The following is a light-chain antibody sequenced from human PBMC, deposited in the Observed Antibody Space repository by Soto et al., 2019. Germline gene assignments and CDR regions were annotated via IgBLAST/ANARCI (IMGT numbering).Light chain of an antibody. Sequence: DVRMTQSPSSLSASVGDTITITCRASRTINTYLNWFQQKLGEPPRLLIYGASTLHDGVPSRFSGSGSVADFTLTICGLQPEDVASYHCQQTYSDISFGGGTKV. J-gene: IGKJ4*01. V-gene: IGKV1-39*01. CDR1: RTINTY. CDR3: QQTYSDIS. CDR2: GAS.